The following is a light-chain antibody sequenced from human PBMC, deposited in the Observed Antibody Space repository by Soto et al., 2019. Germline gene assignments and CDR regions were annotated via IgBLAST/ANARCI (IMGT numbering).Light chain of an antibody. CDR2: ANT. Sequence: QSVLTQPPSVSGAPGQRVTISCTGSSSNIGAGYDVHWYQQLPGTAPKLLIYANTNRPSGVPDRFSGSKSGTLASLAITGLQAEDEADYYCQSYDSSLSAVVFGGATKLTVL. V-gene: IGLV1-40*01. CDR3: QSYDSSLSAVV. J-gene: IGLJ2*01. CDR1: SSNIGAGYD.